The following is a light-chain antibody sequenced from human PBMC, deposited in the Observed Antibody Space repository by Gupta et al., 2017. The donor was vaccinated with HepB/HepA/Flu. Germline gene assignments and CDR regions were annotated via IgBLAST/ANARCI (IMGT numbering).Light chain of an antibody. CDR2: GAS. J-gene: IGKJ4*01. V-gene: IGKV1-39*01. Sequence: DIQLTQSPSSPPASVADRVTITCLASQTITTYLNWYQQKPGKDPNLLIYGASDSQSGVPSRFSGSGSGTDFTLIINRLQPEDFATYYCLQSDDAVHTFGGGTKLEIK. CDR3: LQSDDAVHT. CDR1: QTITTY.